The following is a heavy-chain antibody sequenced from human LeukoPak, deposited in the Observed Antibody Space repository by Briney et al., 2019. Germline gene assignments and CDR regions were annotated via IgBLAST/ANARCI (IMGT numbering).Heavy chain of an antibody. CDR1: GFTVSSNY. D-gene: IGHD6-19*01. CDR2: IYTGGNT. CDR3: ASPSSGQSFDI. J-gene: IGHJ3*02. V-gene: IGHV3-53*01. Sequence: RAGGSLRLSCAASGFTVSSNYMNWVRQAPGKGLEWVSVIYTGGNTYYADSVKGRFTISRDNSKNTLYLQMHSLRAEDTAVYYCASPSSGQSFDIWGQGTMVTVSS.